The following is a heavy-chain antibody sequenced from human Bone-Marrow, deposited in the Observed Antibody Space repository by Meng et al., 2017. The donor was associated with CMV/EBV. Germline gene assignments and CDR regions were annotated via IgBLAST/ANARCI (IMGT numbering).Heavy chain of an antibody. Sequence: GESLKISCAASGFTFSTYGMNWVRQAPGKGLEWVANIKQDGSEKYYVDSVKGRFTISRDNAKNSLYLQMNSLRAEDTAVYYCARLGYCSSTSCPLEGYYYYGMDVWGQGTTVTVSS. CDR2: IKQDGSEK. V-gene: IGHV3-7*01. D-gene: IGHD2-2*01. J-gene: IGHJ6*02. CDR3: ARLGYCSSTSCPLEGYYYYGMDV. CDR1: GFTFSTYG.